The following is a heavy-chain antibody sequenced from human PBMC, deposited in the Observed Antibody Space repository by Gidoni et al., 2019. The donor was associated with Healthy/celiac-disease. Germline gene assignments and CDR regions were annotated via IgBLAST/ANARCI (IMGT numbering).Heavy chain of an antibody. D-gene: IGHD6-13*01. J-gene: IGHJ4*02. V-gene: IGHV4-39*01. CDR3: ASRSIAAAGTGSDY. CDR1: GGSISSSSYY. Sequence: QLQLQESGPGLVKTSETLSLTCTVSGGSISSSSYYWGWIRQPPGKGPEWIGSIYYSGSTYYNPSLKRRVTISVDTSKNQFSLKLSSVTAADTAVYYCASRSIAAAGTGSDYWGQGTLFTVSS. CDR2: IYYSGST.